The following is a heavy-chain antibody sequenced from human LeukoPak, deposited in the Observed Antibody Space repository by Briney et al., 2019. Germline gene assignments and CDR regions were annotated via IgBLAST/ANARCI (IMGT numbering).Heavy chain of an antibody. CDR1: GGTFSSYA. V-gene: IGHV1-69*04. J-gene: IGHJ3*02. Sequence: SVKVSCKASGGTFSSYAISWVRQAPGQGLEWMGRIIPILGIANYAQKFQGRVTITADKSTSTDYMELSSLRSEDTAVYYCARDLGTSSSWPDDAFDIWGQGTMVTVSS. D-gene: IGHD6-13*01. CDR3: ARDLGTSSSWPDDAFDI. CDR2: IIPILGIA.